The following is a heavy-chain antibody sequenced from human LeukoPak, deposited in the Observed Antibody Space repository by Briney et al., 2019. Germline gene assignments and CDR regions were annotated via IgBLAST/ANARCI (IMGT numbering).Heavy chain of an antibody. CDR1: GFTFSSYA. V-gene: IGHV3-23*01. J-gene: IGHJ3*02. D-gene: IGHD2-21*01. CDR2: ISGSGGST. Sequence: HPGGSLRLSCAASGFTFSSYAMSWVRQAPGKGLGWVSAISGSGGSTYYADSVKGRFTISRDNSKNTLYLQMNSLRAEDTAVYYCAKGPGGDYAFDIWGQGTMVTVSS. CDR3: AKGPGGDYAFDI.